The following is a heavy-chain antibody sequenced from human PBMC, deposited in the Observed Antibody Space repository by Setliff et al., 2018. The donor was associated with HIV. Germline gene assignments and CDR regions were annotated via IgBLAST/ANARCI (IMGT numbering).Heavy chain of an antibody. CDR3: ARNQGDSSGWYAGDY. Sequence: ASVKVSCKASGYTFTSYPMHWVRQAPGQGLEWMGVINTSGGSAGYAEKFRGRVIMTRDTSTSTVYMDLRNLRSEDTAVYYCARNQGDSSGWYAGDYWGHGTLVTVSS. CDR2: INTSGGSA. CDR1: GYTFTSYP. D-gene: IGHD6-19*01. J-gene: IGHJ4*01. V-gene: IGHV1-46*01.